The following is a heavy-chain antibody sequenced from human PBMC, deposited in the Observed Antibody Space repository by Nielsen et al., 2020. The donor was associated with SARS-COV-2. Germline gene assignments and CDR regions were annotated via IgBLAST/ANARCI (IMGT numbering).Heavy chain of an antibody. CDR2: INTNTGNP. Sequence: WVRQAPGQGLEWMGWINTNTGNPTYAQGFTGRFVFSLDTSVSTAYLQISSLKAEDTAVYYCARDRMVRGVIPTYYYYYGMDVWGQGTTVTVSS. V-gene: IGHV7-4-1*02. D-gene: IGHD3-10*01. J-gene: IGHJ6*02. CDR3: ARDRMVRGVIPTYYYYYGMDV.